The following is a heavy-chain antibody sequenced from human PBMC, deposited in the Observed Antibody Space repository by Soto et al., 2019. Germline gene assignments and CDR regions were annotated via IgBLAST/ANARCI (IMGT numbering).Heavy chain of an antibody. D-gene: IGHD2-15*01. CDR2: ISYDGSNK. Sequence: ESGGGVVQPGRSLRLSCAASGFTFSSYGMHWVRQAPGKGLEWVAVISYDGSNKYYADSVKGRFTISRDNSKNTLYLQMNSLRAEDTAVYYCAKGGLVFMDVWGQGTTVTVSS. J-gene: IGHJ6*02. CDR1: GFTFSSYG. V-gene: IGHV3-30*18. CDR3: AKGGLVFMDV.